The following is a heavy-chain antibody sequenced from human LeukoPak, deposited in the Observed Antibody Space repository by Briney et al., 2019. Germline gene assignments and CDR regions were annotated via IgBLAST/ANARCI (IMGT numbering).Heavy chain of an antibody. J-gene: IGHJ5*02. Sequence: TGGSLRLSCASSGFTFSSYEMNWVRQAPGKGLEWVSYISSSGSTIYYADSVKGRFTISRDNAKNSLYLQMNSLRAEDTAVYYCARDTDYGDYYRSNWFDPWGQGTLVPVSS. V-gene: IGHV3-48*03. CDR1: GFTFSSYE. CDR3: ARDTDYGDYYRSNWFDP. D-gene: IGHD4-17*01. CDR2: ISSSGSTI.